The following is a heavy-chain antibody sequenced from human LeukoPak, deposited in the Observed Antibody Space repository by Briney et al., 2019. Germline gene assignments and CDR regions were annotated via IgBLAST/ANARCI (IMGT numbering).Heavy chain of an antibody. CDR3: ARERGSEYSSSSADY. D-gene: IGHD6-6*01. CDR2: ISYDGSNK. CDR1: GFTFSSYA. V-gene: IGHV3-30-3*01. J-gene: IGHJ4*02. Sequence: PGGSLRLSCAASGFTFSSYAMHWVRQAPGKGLEWVAVISYDGSNKYYADSVKGRFTISRDNSKNTLYLQMNSLRAEDTAVYYCARERGSEYSSSSADYWGQGTLVTVSS.